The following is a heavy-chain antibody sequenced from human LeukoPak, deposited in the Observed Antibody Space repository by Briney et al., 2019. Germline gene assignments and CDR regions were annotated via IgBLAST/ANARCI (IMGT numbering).Heavy chain of an antibody. V-gene: IGHV4-59*08. CDR3: ARKGFFDDY. J-gene: IGHJ4*02. CDR2: IYYSGST. CDR1: GGSISSYY. Sequence: SETLSLTCTVSGGSISSYYWSWIRQPPGKGLEWIGYIYYSGSTNYNPSLKSRVTISVDTSKNQFPLKLSSVTAADTAVYYCARKGFFDDYWGQGTLVTVSS. D-gene: IGHD3/OR15-3a*01.